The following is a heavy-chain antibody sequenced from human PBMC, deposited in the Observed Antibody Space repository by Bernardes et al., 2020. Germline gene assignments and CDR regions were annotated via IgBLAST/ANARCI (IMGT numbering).Heavy chain of an antibody. Sequence: GGSLRLSCTASGFSLSNYNMNWVRQAPGKGLEWVSYISSSSSTISYADSVKGRFSISRDNGKNSLYLQMNSLRAEDTAVYYCARIDEVTGRDYWGQGTLVTVSS. CDR2: ISSSSSTI. D-gene: IGHD6-19*01. CDR1: GFSLSNYN. J-gene: IGHJ4*02. CDR3: ARIDEVTGRDY. V-gene: IGHV3-48*01.